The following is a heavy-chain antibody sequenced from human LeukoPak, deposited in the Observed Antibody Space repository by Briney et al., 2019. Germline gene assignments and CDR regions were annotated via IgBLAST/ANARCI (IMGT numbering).Heavy chain of an antibody. V-gene: IGHV1-2*02. CDR1: VYTFTGYY. Sequence: ASVKVSCKASVYTFTGYYMHWVRQAPGQGLEWMVWINPNSGGTNYAQKFQGRVTMTRDTSISTAYMELSRLRSDDTAVYYCARDYYDSIPGAFDIWGQGTMVTVSS. J-gene: IGHJ3*02. CDR2: INPNSGGT. D-gene: IGHD3-22*01. CDR3: ARDYYDSIPGAFDI.